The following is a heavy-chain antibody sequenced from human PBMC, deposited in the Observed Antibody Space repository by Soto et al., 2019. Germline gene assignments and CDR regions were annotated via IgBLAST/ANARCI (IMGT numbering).Heavy chain of an antibody. CDR2: IYYSGDT. CDR1: CGSIGSYHYY. J-gene: IGHJ4*02. Sequence: SETLSLTCTVSCGSIGSYHYYWDWIRQSPGKGLEWIASIYYSGDTYFNPSLRRRVSISVDTSKNQFSLKVNSMNAAHTAISFCQSHRLVAVVSPSPPAFDSWAQGTLVTVSS. CDR3: QSHRLVAVVSPSPPAFDS. V-gene: IGHV4-39*01. D-gene: IGHD2-15*01.